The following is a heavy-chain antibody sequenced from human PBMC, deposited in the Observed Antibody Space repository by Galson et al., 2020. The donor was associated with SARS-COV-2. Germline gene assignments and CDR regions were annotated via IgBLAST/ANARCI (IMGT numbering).Heavy chain of an antibody. D-gene: IGHD5-12*01. CDR3: ARALKDGYNCHWCDP. V-gene: IGHV4-4*07. CDR1: GGSISSYY. CDR2: IYTSGST. Sequence: SETLSITCTVSGGSISSYYWSWIRQPAGKGLEWIERIYTSGSTNYNPSLKSRVTMSVDTSKNQFSLKLSSVTAADTAVYYCARALKDGYNCHWCDPWGQGTLVTVSS. J-gene: IGHJ5*02.